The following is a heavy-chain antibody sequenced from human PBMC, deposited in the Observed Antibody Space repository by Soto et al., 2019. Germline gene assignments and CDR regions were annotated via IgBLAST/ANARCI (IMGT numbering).Heavy chain of an antibody. Sequence: QLQLQESGPGLVKPSETLSLTCTVSGGSISSSSYYWGWIRQPPGKGLEWIGSIYYSGSTYYNPCLKLRVTISVDPSKTQSSLKLSAVTAADTAVYYCAGRRESSSWAWYFDLWGRGTLVTVSS. CDR3: AGRRESSSWAWYFDL. J-gene: IGHJ2*01. V-gene: IGHV4-39*01. D-gene: IGHD6-13*01. CDR2: IYYSGST. CDR1: GGSISSSSYY.